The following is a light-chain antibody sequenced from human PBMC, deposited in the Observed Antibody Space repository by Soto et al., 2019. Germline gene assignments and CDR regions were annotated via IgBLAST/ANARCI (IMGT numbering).Light chain of an antibody. V-gene: IGKV3-20*01. J-gene: IGKJ5*01. CDR3: QQYGNSPGIT. CDR2: GAS. CDR1: QSVSRSY. Sequence: DIVLTQSPGTLSLSPGERATLSCRASQSVSRSYLAWYQHKPGQAPRPLIYGASSRATGIPDRFSGSGSGTDFTLTISRLEPEDFAVYYCQQYGNSPGITFGQGTRLEIK.